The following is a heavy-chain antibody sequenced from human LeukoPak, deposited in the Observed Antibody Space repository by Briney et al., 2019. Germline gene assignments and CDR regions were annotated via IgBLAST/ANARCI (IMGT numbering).Heavy chain of an antibody. Sequence: PSETLSLTCTVSGGSISSSSYYWGWIRQPPGKGLQWIGSINYSGNTYYNPSLKSRVTISVDTSKTQFSLKLTSVTAADTAVYYCARLGPGGHGEFDYWGQGTLVTVSS. D-gene: IGHD3-10*01. CDR1: GGSISSSSYY. V-gene: IGHV4-39*07. J-gene: IGHJ4*02. CDR2: INYSGNT. CDR3: ARLGPGGHGEFDY.